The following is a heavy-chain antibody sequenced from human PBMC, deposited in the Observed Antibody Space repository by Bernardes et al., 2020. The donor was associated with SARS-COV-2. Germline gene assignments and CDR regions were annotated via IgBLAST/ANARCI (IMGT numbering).Heavy chain of an antibody. CDR1: GFTFSSYA. D-gene: IGHD6-19*01. CDR2: ISSSGGTP. CDR3: VRPLIPVPGTRWFDP. Sequence: GGSLRLSCVASGFTFSSYAMTWVRQPPGKGLEWVSAISSSGGTPHYADSVKGRFTISRDNSKNTLYLQMNSLKAEDTATYYCVRPLIPVPGTRWFDPWGQGTLVTVSS. V-gene: IGHV3-23*01. J-gene: IGHJ5*02.